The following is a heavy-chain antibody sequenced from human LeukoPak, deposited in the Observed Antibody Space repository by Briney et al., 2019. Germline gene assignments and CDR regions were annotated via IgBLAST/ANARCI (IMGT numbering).Heavy chain of an antibody. D-gene: IGHD1-1*01. J-gene: IGHJ4*02. CDR2: ISSSSSVI. V-gene: IGHV3-48*01. CDR3: ASPGPPPLDGNFDY. Sequence: GGSLRLSCAASGFTFSTYSMSWVRQPPGKGLEWISYISSSSSVIYYADPVKGRFTISRDNAKNSLFLQMNSLGAGDTAVYYCASPGPPPLDGNFDYWGQGTLVTVSS. CDR1: GFTFSTYS.